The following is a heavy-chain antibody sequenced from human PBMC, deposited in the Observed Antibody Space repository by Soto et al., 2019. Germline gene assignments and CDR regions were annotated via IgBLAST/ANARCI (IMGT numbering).Heavy chain of an antibody. V-gene: IGHV1-69*13. CDR2: IIPIFGTA. Sequence: SVKVSCKASGGTFSSYAISWVRQAPGQGLEWMGGIIPIFGTANYAQKFQGRVTITADESMSTAYMELSSLRSEDTAVYYCARSGYCSGGSCYSHIYYYYYGMDVWGQGTTVTVSS. CDR1: GGTFSSYA. D-gene: IGHD2-15*01. CDR3: ARSGYCSGGSCYSHIYYYYYGMDV. J-gene: IGHJ6*02.